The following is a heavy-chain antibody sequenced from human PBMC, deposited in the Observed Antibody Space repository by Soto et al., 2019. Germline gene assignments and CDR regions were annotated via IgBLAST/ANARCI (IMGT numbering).Heavy chain of an antibody. CDR1: GFTFSNAW. Sequence: GGSLRLSCAASGFTFSNAWMSWVRQAPGKGLEWVGRIKSKTDGGTTDYAAPVKGRFTISSDDSKNTLYLQMNSLKTEGTPVYYCTTAIYGVYYYYGMDVWGQGTTVTVPS. J-gene: IGHJ6*02. CDR3: TTAIYGVYYYYGMDV. D-gene: IGHD4-17*01. CDR2: IKSKTDGGTT. V-gene: IGHV3-15*01.